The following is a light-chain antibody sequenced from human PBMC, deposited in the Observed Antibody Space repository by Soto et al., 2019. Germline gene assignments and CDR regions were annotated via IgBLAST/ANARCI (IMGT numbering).Light chain of an antibody. CDR3: QQYGSSWMYT. V-gene: IGKV3-20*01. CDR2: GAS. J-gene: IGKJ2*01. Sequence: EIVLTQSPGTLSLSPGERATLSCRASQSGSNNYLAWYQQKPGQAPRLLIYGASSRATGIPDRFSGSGSGTDFPLTISRLEPEDFAVYYCQQYGSSWMYTFGQGTKLEIK. CDR1: QSGSNNY.